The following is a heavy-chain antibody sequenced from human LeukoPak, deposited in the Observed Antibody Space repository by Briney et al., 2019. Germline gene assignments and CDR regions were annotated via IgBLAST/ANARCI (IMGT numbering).Heavy chain of an antibody. V-gene: IGHV4-59*12. J-gene: IGHJ3*02. CDR1: GGSISSYY. Sequence: PSETLSLTCTVSGGSISSYYWSWIRQPPGKGLEWIGYIYYSGSTNYNPSLKSRVTISVDTSKNQFSLKLSSVTAADTAVYYCARPIVVVPLRAFDIWGQGTMVTVSS. CDR2: IYYSGST. CDR3: ARPIVVVPLRAFDI. D-gene: IGHD2-21*01.